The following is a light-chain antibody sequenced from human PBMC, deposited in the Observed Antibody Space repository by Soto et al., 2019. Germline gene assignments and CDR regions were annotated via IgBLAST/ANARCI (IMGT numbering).Light chain of an antibody. CDR3: GTWDSRLSAVV. CDR2: DNN. J-gene: IGLJ2*01. Sequence: QSVLTQPPSVSAAAGQKVSISCSGSSSNIGNNYVSWYQQLPGTAPKLLIYDNNRRPSGIPDRFYGSKSGTSATLGITGLQTGDEADYYCGTWDSRLSAVVFGGGTKLTVL. CDR1: SSNIGNNY. V-gene: IGLV1-51*01.